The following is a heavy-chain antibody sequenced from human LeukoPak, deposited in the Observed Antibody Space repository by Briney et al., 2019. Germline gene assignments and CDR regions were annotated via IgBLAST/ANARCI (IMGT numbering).Heavy chain of an antibody. CDR1: GFTFSTYW. J-gene: IGHJ4*02. CDR2: IKQDGSEK. V-gene: IGHV3-7*03. CDR3: VKHSAPVLAAARFDY. Sequence: PGGSLRLSCAASGFTFSTYWMSWVRQAPGKGLEWVANIKQDGSEKDYVDSVKGRFTISRDNSKNTLYLQMNSLRAEDTALYYCVKHSAPVLAAARFDYWGQGNLVTVSS. D-gene: IGHD2-2*01.